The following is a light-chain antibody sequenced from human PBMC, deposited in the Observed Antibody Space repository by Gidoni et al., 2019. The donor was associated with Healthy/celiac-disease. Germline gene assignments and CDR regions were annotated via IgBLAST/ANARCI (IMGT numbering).Light chain of an antibody. CDR3: QQYNSYSYT. V-gene: IGKV1-5*01. Sequence: DIQMTQSPSTLSASVGDRVTITCRASKSISSWLAWYQQKPGKAPKLLIYDASSLESGVPSRFSGSGSGTEFTLTISRLQPDDFATYYCQQYNSYSYTFGQGTKLEIK. CDR1: KSISSW. J-gene: IGKJ2*01. CDR2: DAS.